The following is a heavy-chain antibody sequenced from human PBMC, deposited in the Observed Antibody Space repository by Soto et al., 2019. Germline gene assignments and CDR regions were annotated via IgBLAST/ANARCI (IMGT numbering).Heavy chain of an antibody. CDR2: ISSSSSYI. CDR3: ARVVRIETDAFDI. D-gene: IGHD2-15*01. V-gene: IGHV3-21*01. CDR1: GFKVSRYS. Sequence: RGSLTLSCEASGFKVSRYSMNWVRQDQGKGLEWVSSISSSSSYIYYADSVKGRFTISRDNNKNSLYLQINSLRADDTAVYYCARVVRIETDAFDIWGQGTMVTVSS. J-gene: IGHJ3*02.